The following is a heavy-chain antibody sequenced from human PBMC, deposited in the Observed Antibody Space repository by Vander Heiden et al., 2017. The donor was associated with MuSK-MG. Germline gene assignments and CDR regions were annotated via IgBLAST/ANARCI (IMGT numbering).Heavy chain of an antibody. CDR1: GCPFSSYE. Sequence: EVQLVESGGGLVQPGGSLRLSCAASGCPFSSYEMNGVRQAPGKGLEWVSYISSSGSTIYYADSVKGRFTISRDNAKNSLYLQMNSLRAEDTAVYYCARDEGAYCSSTSCWDSFDIWGQGTMVTVSS. J-gene: IGHJ3*02. V-gene: IGHV3-48*03. CDR2: ISSSGSTI. CDR3: ARDEGAYCSSTSCWDSFDI. D-gene: IGHD2-2*01.